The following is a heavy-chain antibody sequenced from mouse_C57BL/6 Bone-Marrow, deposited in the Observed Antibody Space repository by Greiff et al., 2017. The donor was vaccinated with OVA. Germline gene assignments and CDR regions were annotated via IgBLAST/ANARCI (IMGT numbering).Heavy chain of an antibody. V-gene: IGHV1-82*01. CDR2: IYPGDGDT. Sequence: QVQLQQSGPELVKPGASVKISCKASGYAFSSSWMNWVKQRPGKGLEWIGRIYPGDGDTNYNGKFKGKATLTADKSSSTAYMQLSSLTSEDSAVYFCARGTTVADYWGQGTTRTVSS. CDR1: GYAFSSSW. D-gene: IGHD1-1*01. CDR3: ARGTTVADY. J-gene: IGHJ2*01.